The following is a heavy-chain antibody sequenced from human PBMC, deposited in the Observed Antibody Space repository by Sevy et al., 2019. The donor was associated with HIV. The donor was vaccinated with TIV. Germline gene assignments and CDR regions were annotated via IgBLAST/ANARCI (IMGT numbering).Heavy chain of an antibody. J-gene: IGHJ4*02. CDR1: GLTFSTYS. CDR3: AGPLPFYYGSGSEEFDY. Sequence: GGSLRLSCAASGLTFSTYSMNWVRQAPGKGLEWVSYISSSSSTIYYADSVKGRFTISRDNAKNSLYLQMNSLRAEDTAVYYCAGPLPFYYGSGSEEFDYWGRGTLVTVSS. V-gene: IGHV3-48*01. D-gene: IGHD3-10*01. CDR2: ISSSSSTI.